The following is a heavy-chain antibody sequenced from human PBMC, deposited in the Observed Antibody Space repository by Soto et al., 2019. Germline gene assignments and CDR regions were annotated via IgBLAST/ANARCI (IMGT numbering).Heavy chain of an antibody. V-gene: IGHV4-61*01. D-gene: IGHD4-17*01. CDR2: IYYSGST. Sequence: QVQLQESGPGLVKPSETLSLTCTVSGGSVSSGSYYWSWIRQPPGKGLEWIGYIYYSGSTNYNPSLKIRVTISVDMSKNQFSLKLSSLTAADTAVYYCARDTYYGDYLEYDYYFDYWGQGTLITVSS. CDR1: GGSVSSGSYY. CDR3: ARDTYYGDYLEYDYYFDY. J-gene: IGHJ4*02.